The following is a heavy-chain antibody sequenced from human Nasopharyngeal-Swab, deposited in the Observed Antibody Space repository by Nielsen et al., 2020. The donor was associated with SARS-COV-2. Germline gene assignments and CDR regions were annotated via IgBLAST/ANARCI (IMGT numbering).Heavy chain of an antibody. CDR2: IDTDGTIT. CDR1: GFTFSTYW. V-gene: IGHV3-74*01. J-gene: IGHJ4*02. Sequence: GGSLRLSCAASGFTFSTYWMHWVRQPPGKGLLWVSRIDTDGTITDYADSVKGRFTISRDSAKNTLYLQMNSLRAEDTAVYYCARDAPAHYGAFYWGRGTLVTVSS. CDR3: ARDAPAHYGAFY. D-gene: IGHD4-17*01.